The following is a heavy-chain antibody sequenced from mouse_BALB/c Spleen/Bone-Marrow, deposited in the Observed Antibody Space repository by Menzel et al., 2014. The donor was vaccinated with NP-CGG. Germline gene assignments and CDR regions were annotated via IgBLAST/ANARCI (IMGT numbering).Heavy chain of an antibody. CDR2: INPYNGDT. CDR1: GYSFTGYF. Sequence: EVKLMESGPELVKPGASVKISCKASGYSFTGYFMNWVMQSHGKSLEWIGRINPYNGDTFYNQKFKGKATLTVDKSSSTAHMELRSPASEDSAVYYCTRVTTDWYFDVWGAGTTVTVSS. J-gene: IGHJ1*01. D-gene: IGHD1-1*01. CDR3: TRVTTDWYFDV. V-gene: IGHV1-20*02.